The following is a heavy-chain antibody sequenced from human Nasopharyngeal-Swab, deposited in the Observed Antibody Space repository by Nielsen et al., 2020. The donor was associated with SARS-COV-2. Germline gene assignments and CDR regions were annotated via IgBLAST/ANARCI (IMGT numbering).Heavy chain of an antibody. CDR2: IDAGGANT. V-gene: IGHV3-53*01. J-gene: IGHJ1*01. Sequence: GGSLRLSCAASGFTVSSNYMSWVRQAPGKGLEWVSTIDAGGANTFYADSVKGRFTISRDSSTNTLYLQMNNVRAEDTAVYYCARDLGGGYCTTTNCPGSWGQGTLVTVSS. CDR1: GFTVSSNY. D-gene: IGHD2-2*01. CDR3: ARDLGGGYCTTTNCPGS.